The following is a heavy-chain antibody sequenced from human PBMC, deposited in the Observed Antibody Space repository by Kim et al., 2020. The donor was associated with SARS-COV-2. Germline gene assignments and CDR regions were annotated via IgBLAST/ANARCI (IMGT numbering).Heavy chain of an antibody. V-gene: IGHV4-34*01. Sequence: TNSNPYRKSRVTISVDTSKNQFSLKLSSVTAADTAVYYCARGYDVWSVGYWGQGTLVTVSS. D-gene: IGHD3-3*01. CDR3: ARGYDVWSVGY. J-gene: IGHJ4*02. CDR2: T.